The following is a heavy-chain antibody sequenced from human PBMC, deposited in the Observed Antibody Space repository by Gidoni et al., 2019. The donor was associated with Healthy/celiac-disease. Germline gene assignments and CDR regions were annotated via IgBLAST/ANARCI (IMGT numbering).Heavy chain of an antibody. J-gene: IGHJ6*02. CDR3: TRALPRYYDFWSGRGMSYYYYGMDV. V-gene: IGHV3-49*04. CDR2: IRSKAYGGTT. CDR1: GFTFVDYA. D-gene: IGHD3-3*01. Sequence: EVQLVESGGGLVQPGRSLRLSCTASGFTFVDYAMSWVLHAPGKGLEWVGFIRSKAYGGTTEYAASVKGRFTISRDDSKSIAYLQMNSLKTEDTAVYYCTRALPRYYDFWSGRGMSYYYYGMDVWGQGTTVTVSS.